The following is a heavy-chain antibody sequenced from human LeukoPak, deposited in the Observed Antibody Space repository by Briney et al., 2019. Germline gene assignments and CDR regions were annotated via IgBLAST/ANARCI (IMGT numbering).Heavy chain of an antibody. CDR3: ARGRGFTYMDV. CDR2: IYTSGST. V-gene: IGHV4-61*02. Sequence: SETLSLTCTVSGGSISSSSYYWSWIRQPAGKALEWIGRIYTSGSTNYNPSLKSRVTISVDKSKNQFSLKLSSVTAADTAVYYCARGRGFTYMDVWGKGTTVTISS. CDR1: GGSISSSSYY. J-gene: IGHJ6*03. D-gene: IGHD3-10*01.